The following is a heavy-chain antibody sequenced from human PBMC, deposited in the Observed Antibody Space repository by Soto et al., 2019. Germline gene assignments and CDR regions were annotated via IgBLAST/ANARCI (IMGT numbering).Heavy chain of an antibody. J-gene: IGHJ5*02. D-gene: IGHD3-22*01. CDR2: IYHSGST. V-gene: IGHV4-30-2*01. Sequence: SSETLSLTCAVSGGSISSGGYSWSWIRQPPGKGLEWIGYIYHSGSTYYNPSLKSRVTISVDRSKNQFSLKLSSVTAADTAVYYCARGYYYDSSGYYRENWFDPWGQGTLVTVS. CDR3: ARGYYYDSSGYYRENWFDP. CDR1: GGSISSGGYS.